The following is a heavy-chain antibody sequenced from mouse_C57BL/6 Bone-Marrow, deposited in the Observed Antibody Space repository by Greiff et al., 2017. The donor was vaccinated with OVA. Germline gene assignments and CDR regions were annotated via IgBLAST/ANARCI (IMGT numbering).Heavy chain of an antibody. CDR3: TVDYSNYLYAMDY. D-gene: IGHD2-5*01. CDR2: IRLKSDNYAT. V-gene: IGHV6-3*01. CDR1: GFTFSNYW. J-gene: IGHJ4*01. Sequence: EVKLQESGGGLVQPGGSMKLSCVASGFTFSNYWMNWVRQSPEKGLEWVAQIRLKSDNYATHYAESVKGRFTISRDDSKSSVYLQMNNLRAEDTGIYYCTVDYSNYLYAMDYWGQGTSVTVSS.